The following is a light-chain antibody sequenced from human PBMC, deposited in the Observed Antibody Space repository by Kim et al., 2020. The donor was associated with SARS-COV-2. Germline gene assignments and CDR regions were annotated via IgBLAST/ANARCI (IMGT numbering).Light chain of an antibody. CDR1: QSLLHSNGYNF. CDR2: LGS. Sequence: EIVMTQSPLSLPVTPGEPASISCRSSQSLLHSNGYNFLDWYVQKPGQSPQLLIYLGSNRASGVPDRFSGSGSGTDFTLKISRVDAEDVGVYYCMHALQTFMYTFGQGTKLEI. J-gene: IGKJ2*01. V-gene: IGKV2-28*01. CDR3: MHALQTFMYT.